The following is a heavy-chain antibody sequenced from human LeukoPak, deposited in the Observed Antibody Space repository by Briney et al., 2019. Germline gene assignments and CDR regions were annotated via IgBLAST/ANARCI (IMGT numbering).Heavy chain of an antibody. V-gene: IGHV3-30*04. D-gene: IGHD2-2*01. CDR2: ISYDGSNK. Sequence: RGSLRLSCAASGFTFSSYAMHWVRQAPGKGLEWVAVISYDGSNKYYADSVKGRFTISRDNSKNTLYLQMNSLRAEDTAVYYCARVMGRYCSSTSCLPYYYYGMDVWGQGTTVTVSS. CDR1: GFTFSSYA. J-gene: IGHJ6*02. CDR3: ARVMGRYCSSTSCLPYYYYGMDV.